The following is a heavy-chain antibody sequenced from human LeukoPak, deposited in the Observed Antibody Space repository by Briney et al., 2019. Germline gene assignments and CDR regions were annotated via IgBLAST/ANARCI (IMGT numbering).Heavy chain of an antibody. CDR1: GFTFSNYW. CDR3: ARDPPDYYDSISYVDAFDI. CDR2: IKRDGSEK. D-gene: IGHD3-22*01. V-gene: IGHV3-7*01. J-gene: IGHJ3*02. Sequence: GGSLRLSCAASGFTFSNYWMSWVRQAPGKGLEWVASIKRDGSEKYYVDSVKGRFTISRDNAKNSLYLQMNSLRAEDTAVYYCARDPPDYYDSISYVDAFDIWGQGTMVTVSS.